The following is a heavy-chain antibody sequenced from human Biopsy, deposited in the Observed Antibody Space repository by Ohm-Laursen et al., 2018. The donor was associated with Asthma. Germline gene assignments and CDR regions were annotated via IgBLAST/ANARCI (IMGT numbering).Heavy chain of an antibody. J-gene: IGHJ6*02. V-gene: IGHV4-30-2*01. CDR3: ARAQAAQYYYGMDV. CDR1: GGSISSGGY. D-gene: IGHD6-6*01. Sequence: TLSLTCVVSGGSISSGGYWTWIRQPPGKCLEWIGYISHSGSTYFNPSLKSRVTISLDRTKSQFSLKLSSVTAADTALYYCARAQAAQYYYGMDVWGQGTTVIVSS. CDR2: ISHSGST.